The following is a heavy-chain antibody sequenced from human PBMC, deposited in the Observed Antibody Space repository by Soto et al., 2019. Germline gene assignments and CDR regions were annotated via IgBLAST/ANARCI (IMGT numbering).Heavy chain of an antibody. CDR2: INSDGSST. Sequence: EVQLVESGGGLVQPGGSLRLSCAASGFTFSSYWMHWVRQAPGKGLVWVSRINSDGSSTSYADSVKGRFTISRDNAKNTLYLQMNSLRAEDTAVYYCARDQGYCSSDSCYVVGYWGQGTLVTVSS. V-gene: IGHV3-74*01. J-gene: IGHJ4*02. D-gene: IGHD2-15*01. CDR3: ARDQGYCSSDSCYVVGY. CDR1: GFTFSSYW.